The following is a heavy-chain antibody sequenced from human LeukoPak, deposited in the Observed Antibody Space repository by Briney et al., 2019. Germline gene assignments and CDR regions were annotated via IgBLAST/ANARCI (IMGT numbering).Heavy chain of an antibody. V-gene: IGHV3-48*04. CDR2: ISTSSTTI. J-gene: IGHJ4*02. CDR3: AKGIAAAGFFDY. Sequence: GGSLRLSCAASGFTFSSYRMNWVRQAPGKGLEWVSYISTSSTTIYYADSVKGRFTISRDNAKNSLYLQMNSLRAEDTAVYYCAKGIAAAGFFDYWGQGTLVTVSS. CDR1: GFTFSSYR. D-gene: IGHD6-13*01.